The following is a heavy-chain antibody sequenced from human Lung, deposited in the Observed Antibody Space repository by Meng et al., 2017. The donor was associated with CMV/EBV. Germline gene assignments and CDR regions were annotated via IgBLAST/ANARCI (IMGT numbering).Heavy chain of an antibody. D-gene: IGHD2-21*01. CDR1: GFAFNNYA. CDR3: ASGNNAGQRIVFEY. Sequence: GGSXRLXCAASGFAFNNYAMTWVRQAPGKGLEWVSTVTGSGAPTYYADSLMGRFTIYRDNSRNTLSLEMRSLRAEDTAIYFCASGNNAGQRIVFEYWGLGIXVTGAS. J-gene: IGHJ4*02. CDR2: VTGSGAPT. V-gene: IGHV3-23*01.